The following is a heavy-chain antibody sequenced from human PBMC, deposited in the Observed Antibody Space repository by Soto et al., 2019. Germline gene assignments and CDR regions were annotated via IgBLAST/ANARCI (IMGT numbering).Heavy chain of an antibody. CDR2: IYYSGST. CDR1: GGSISSGGYY. CDR3: ATQSLTGAGLHIDYFDY. D-gene: IGHD4-4*01. V-gene: IGHV4-31*03. Sequence: TLSLTCTVSGGSISSGGYYWSWIPQHPGKGLEWIGYIYYSGSTYYSPSLKSRVTISVDTSKNQFSLKLSSVTAADTAVYYCATQSLTGAGLHIDYFDYWGQGTLVTVS. J-gene: IGHJ4*02.